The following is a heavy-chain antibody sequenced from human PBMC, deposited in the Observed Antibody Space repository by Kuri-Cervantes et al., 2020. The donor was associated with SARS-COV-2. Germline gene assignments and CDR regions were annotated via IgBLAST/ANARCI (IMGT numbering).Heavy chain of an antibody. Sequence: SETLSLTCAVYGGSFSGYYWSWIRQPPGKGLEWIGEINHSGSTIYNPSLKSRVTISVDTSKNQFSLKLSSVTAADTAVYYCARYLYGSGSYYNSYYFDYWGQGTLVTVSS. V-gene: IGHV4-34*01. J-gene: IGHJ4*02. CDR2: INHSGST. D-gene: IGHD3-10*01. CDR1: GGSFSGYY. CDR3: ARYLYGSGSYYNSYYFDY.